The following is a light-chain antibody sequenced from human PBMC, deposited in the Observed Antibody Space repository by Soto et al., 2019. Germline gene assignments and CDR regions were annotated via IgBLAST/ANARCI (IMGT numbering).Light chain of an antibody. CDR3: QQYLGSPGIT. J-gene: IGKJ5*01. Sequence: TQSPSTLSGSVGDRVTITCPASQTISSWLAWYQQKPGQAPRILIYGASNRATGIPDRFSGSGSGTDFTLTISRLQHADFAVYYCQQYLGSPGITFGQGTRLEI. CDR2: GAS. CDR1: QTISSW. V-gene: IGKV3-20*01.